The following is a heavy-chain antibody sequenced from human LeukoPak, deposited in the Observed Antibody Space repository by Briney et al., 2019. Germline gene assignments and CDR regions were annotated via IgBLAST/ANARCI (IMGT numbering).Heavy chain of an antibody. V-gene: IGHV3-21*01. D-gene: IGHD6-19*01. Sequence: GGSLRLSCAASGFTFSTYSINWVRQAPGKGLEWVSSISSSSSYIYYADSVKGRFTISRDNAKNSLYLQMNSLRAEDTAVYYCARGVRQWLVLWFDPWGQGTLVTVSS. CDR2: ISSSSSYI. J-gene: IGHJ5*02. CDR1: GFTFSTYS. CDR3: ARGVRQWLVLWFDP.